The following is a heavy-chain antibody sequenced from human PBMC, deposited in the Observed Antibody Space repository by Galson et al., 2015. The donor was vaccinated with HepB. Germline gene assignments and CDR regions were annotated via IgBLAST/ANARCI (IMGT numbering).Heavy chain of an antibody. CDR3: TRPGASMNAFDI. J-gene: IGHJ3*02. Sequence: SLRLSCAASGFTFSGSAMHWVRQASGKGLEWIGRIRDKANRYATAYAASVKGRFTISRDDSKNTAYLQMNSLKTEDTALYYCTRPGASMNAFDIWGQGTMVTVSS. CDR1: GFTFSGSA. V-gene: IGHV3-73*01. D-gene: IGHD2-2*01. CDR2: IRDKANRYAT.